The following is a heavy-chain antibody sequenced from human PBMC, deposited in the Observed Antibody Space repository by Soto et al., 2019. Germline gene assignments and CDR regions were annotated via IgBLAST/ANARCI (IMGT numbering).Heavy chain of an antibody. CDR3: ARVRYDFWSGYYLYY. CDR1: GYTFTSYA. D-gene: IGHD3-3*01. Sequence: ASVKVSCKASGYTFTSYAMHWVRQAPGQRLEWMGWINAGNGNTKYSQKFQGRVTITRDTSASTAYMELSSLRSEDTAVYYCARVRYDFWSGYYLYYWGQGTLVTVSS. CDR2: INAGNGNT. J-gene: IGHJ4*02. V-gene: IGHV1-3*01.